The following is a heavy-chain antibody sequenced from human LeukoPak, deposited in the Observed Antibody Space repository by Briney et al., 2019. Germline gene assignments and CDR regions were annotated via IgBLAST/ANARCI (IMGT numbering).Heavy chain of an antibody. J-gene: IGHJ4*02. V-gene: IGHV4-39*01. Sequence: PSETLFLTCTVSGGSISSSSYYWGWIRQPPGKGLEWIGSIYYSGSTYYNPSLKSRVTISVDTSKNQFSLKLSSVTAADTAVYYCARQRGSGWYPGDFDYWGQGTLVTASS. D-gene: IGHD6-19*01. CDR2: IYYSGST. CDR1: GGSISSSSYY. CDR3: ARQRGSGWYPGDFDY.